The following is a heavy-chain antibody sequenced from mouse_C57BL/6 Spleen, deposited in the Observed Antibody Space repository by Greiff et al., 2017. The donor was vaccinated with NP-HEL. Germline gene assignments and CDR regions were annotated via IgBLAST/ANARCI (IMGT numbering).Heavy chain of an antibody. CDR1: GFTFSSYA. J-gene: IGHJ2*01. V-gene: IGHV5-4*01. CDR3: ARDLLTTVVATSYFDY. Sequence: EVKLMESGGGLVKPGGSLKLSCAASGFTFSSYAMSWVRQTPEKRLEWVATISDGGSYTYYPDNVKGRFTIARDNAKNNLYLQMSHLKSEDTAMYYCARDLLTTVVATSYFDYWGQGTTLTVSS. D-gene: IGHD1-1*01. CDR2: ISDGGSYT.